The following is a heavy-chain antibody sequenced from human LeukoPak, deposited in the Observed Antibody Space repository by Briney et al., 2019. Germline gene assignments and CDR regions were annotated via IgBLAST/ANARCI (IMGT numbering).Heavy chain of an antibody. D-gene: IGHD3-3*01. V-gene: IGHV3-23*01. CDR1: GFTFSTYA. CDR3: ARSVEYYDFWSGYYPQSTTSAKYYFDY. J-gene: IGHJ4*02. CDR2: ISDSGANT. Sequence: GGSLRLSCAASGFTFSTYAMSWVRQAPGKGLEWVSTISDSGANTYCADSVRGRFTISRDNSKNTLYLQMNSLRAEDTAVYYCARSVEYYDFWSGYYPQSTTSAKYYFDYWGQGTLVTVSS.